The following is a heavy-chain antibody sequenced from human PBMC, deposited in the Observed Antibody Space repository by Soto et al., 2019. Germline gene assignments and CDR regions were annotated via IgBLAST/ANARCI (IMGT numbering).Heavy chain of an antibody. CDR3: ASPGVRAYYYDSSGYYSFDY. CDR1: GGSFSGYY. Sequence: SETLSLTCAVYGGSFSGYYWSWIRQPPGKGLEWIGEINHSGSTNYNPSLKSRVTISVDTSKNQFSLKLSSVTAADTAVYYCASPGVRAYYYDSSGYYSFDYWGQGTLVTVSS. V-gene: IGHV4-34*01. CDR2: INHSGST. D-gene: IGHD3-22*01. J-gene: IGHJ4*02.